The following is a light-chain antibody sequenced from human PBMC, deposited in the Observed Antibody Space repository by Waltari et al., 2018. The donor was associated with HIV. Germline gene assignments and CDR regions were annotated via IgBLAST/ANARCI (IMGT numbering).Light chain of an antibody. CDR3: HQYNDWPT. J-gene: IGKJ2*01. V-gene: IGKV3-15*01. CDR1: RTLAGK. Sequence: IIMTQTPATLSMSPGERVTLSCRAGRTLAGKLAWYHQRPGQPPRLLIYDASTRAAGIPDRFSGSGSETYFTLTISSLQSEDFGLYYCHQYNDWPTFGQGTTLQIK. CDR2: DAS.